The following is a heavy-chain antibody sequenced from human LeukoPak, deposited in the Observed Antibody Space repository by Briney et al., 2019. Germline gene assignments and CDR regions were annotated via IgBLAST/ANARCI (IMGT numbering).Heavy chain of an antibody. Sequence: PGGSLRLSCAASGFTVSNNYMSWVRQAPGKGLEWVSAIYSGGSTYFADSVKGRFTISRDNSKNSLYLQMNSLRAGDTAVYYCARDIIVGATNDYWGQGTLVTVSS. CDR2: IYSGGST. D-gene: IGHD1-26*01. CDR1: GFTVSNNY. V-gene: IGHV3-66*01. CDR3: ARDIIVGATNDY. J-gene: IGHJ4*02.